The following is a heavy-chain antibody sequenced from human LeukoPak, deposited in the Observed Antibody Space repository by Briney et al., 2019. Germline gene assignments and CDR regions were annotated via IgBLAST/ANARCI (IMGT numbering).Heavy chain of an antibody. D-gene: IGHD3-3*01. CDR2: IWDDGSNK. V-gene: IGHV3-33*06. CDR1: GFTFSSYG. Sequence: GRPLRLSCAAPGFTFSSYGMHWVRQAPGKGLEWVALIWDDGSNKYYADSVKGRFTISRDTSKNTLYLQMNSLRAEDTAVYYCAKDLRRAISGVVIPVYYYYMDVWGKGTTVTVSS. J-gene: IGHJ6*03. CDR3: AKDLRRAISGVVIPVYYYYMDV.